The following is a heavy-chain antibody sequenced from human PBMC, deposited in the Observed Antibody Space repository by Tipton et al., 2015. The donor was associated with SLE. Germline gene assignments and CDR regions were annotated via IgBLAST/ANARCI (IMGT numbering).Heavy chain of an antibody. D-gene: IGHD2-2*01. CDR1: GGSLSYYY. CDR3: VVCSPSSCSYFDY. J-gene: IGHJ4*02. CDR2: IYTGGNT. Sequence: TLSLTCTVSGGSLSYYYWGWIRQPAGKGLEWIGRIYTGGNTKYNPSLASRVTLSVDTSRDQFSLKLISVTPADTAVYYCVVCSPSSCSYFDYWGRGSLVIVSS. V-gene: IGHV4-4*07.